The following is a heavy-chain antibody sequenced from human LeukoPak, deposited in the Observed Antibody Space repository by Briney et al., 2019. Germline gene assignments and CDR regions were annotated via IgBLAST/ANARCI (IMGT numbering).Heavy chain of an antibody. CDR2: INPNSGGT. D-gene: IGHD6-13*01. CDR1: GYTFTGYY. CDR3: ARGATSYSSRHTYYFDY. V-gene: IGHV1-2*02. J-gene: IGHJ4*02. Sequence: ASVKVSCKASGYTFTGYYMHWVRQAPGQGLEWMGWINPNSGGTNYAQKFQGRVTMTRGTSISTAYMELSRLRSDDTAVYYCARGATSYSSRHTYYFDYWGQGTLVTVSS.